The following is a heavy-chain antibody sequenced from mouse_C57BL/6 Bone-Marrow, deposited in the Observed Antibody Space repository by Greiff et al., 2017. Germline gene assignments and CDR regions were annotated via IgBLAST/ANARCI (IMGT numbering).Heavy chain of an antibody. CDR2: IYPRSGNT. J-gene: IGHJ3*01. CDR3: ARGDLAWFAY. Sequence: QVQLQQSGAELARPGASVKLSCKASGYTFTSYGISWVKQRTGQGLEWIGEIYPRSGNTYYNEKFKGKATLTADKSSSTAYMELRSLTSEDSAVYFRARGDLAWFAYWGQGTLVTVSA. V-gene: IGHV1-81*01. CDR1: GYTFTSYG.